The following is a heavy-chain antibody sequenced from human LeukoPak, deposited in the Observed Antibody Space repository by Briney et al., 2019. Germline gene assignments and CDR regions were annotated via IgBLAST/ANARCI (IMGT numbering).Heavy chain of an antibody. Sequence: PSETLSLTCTVSGGSISSSSYYWGWIRQPPGTGLEWIGSIYYSGSTYYNPSLKSRVTISVDTSKNQFSLKLSSATAADTAVYYCARGRYNWNCDYWGQGTLVTVSS. V-gene: IGHV4-39*01. CDR2: IYYSGST. CDR3: ARGRYNWNCDY. D-gene: IGHD1-20*01. CDR1: GGSISSSSYY. J-gene: IGHJ4*02.